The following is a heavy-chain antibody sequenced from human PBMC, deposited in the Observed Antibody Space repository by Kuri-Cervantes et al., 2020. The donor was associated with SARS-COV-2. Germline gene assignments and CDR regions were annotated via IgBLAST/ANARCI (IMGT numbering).Heavy chain of an antibody. J-gene: IGHJ6*03. CDR3: ARLDGIELWLRSLYYMDV. D-gene: IGHD5-18*01. CDR2: IWYDGSNK. V-gene: IGHV3-33*01. Sequence: GESLKISCAASGFTFSSYGMHWVRQAPGKGLEWVAVIWYDGSNKYYADSVKGRFTISRDNSKDTLYLQMNSLRPEDTAVYYCARLDGIELWLRSLYYMDVWGKGTSVTVSS. CDR1: GFTFSSYG.